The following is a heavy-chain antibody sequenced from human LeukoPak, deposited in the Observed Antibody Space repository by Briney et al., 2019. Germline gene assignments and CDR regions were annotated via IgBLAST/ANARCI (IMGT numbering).Heavy chain of an antibody. CDR2: IYYSGST. J-gene: IGHJ4*02. V-gene: IGHV4-59*08. CDR3: ARHDRGSYIY. CDR1: GGSISSYY. Sequence: SETLSLTCTVSGGSISSYYWSWIRQPPGKGLEWIGYIYYSGSTNYNPSLKSRVTTSVDTSKNQFSLKLSSVTAADTAVYYCARHDRGSYIYWGQGTLVTVSS. D-gene: IGHD1-26*01.